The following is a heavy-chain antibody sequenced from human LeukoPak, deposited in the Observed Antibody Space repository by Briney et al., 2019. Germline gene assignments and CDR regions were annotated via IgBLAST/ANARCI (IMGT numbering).Heavy chain of an antibody. Sequence: GGSLRLSCAASGFTFSSYAMSWVRQAPGKGLEWVSAIDTSGGHTYYADSVKGRFTISRDNSENTLYLQMNSLRAEDTAVYYCAKEVGATFGRYFDYWGQGTLVTVSS. J-gene: IGHJ4*02. V-gene: IGHV3-23*01. D-gene: IGHD1-26*01. CDR2: IDTSGGHT. CDR1: GFTFSSYA. CDR3: AKEVGATFGRYFDY.